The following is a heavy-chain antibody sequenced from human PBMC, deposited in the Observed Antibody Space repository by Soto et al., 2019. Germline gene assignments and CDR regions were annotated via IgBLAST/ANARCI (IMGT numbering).Heavy chain of an antibody. V-gene: IGHV1-69*13. CDR3: ARYSNNPFDYYYYGMDV. D-gene: IGHD4-4*01. Sequence: SVKVSCKASGGTFGSDPISWVRQAPGQGLEWMGGIAPIFGATNFAQKFQGRLTITADESTTTAYMDLSSLTLEDTAVYYCARYSNNPFDYYYYGMDVWGQGTTVTVSS. CDR1: GGTFGSDP. J-gene: IGHJ6*02. CDR2: IAPIFGAT.